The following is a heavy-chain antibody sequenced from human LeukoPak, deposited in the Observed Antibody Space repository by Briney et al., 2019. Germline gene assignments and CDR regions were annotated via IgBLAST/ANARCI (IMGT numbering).Heavy chain of an antibody. V-gene: IGHV1-18*01. D-gene: IGHD2-2*01. CDR1: GYTFTSYG. CDR3: ARVDGIVVVPAAQFDY. Sequence: ASAKVSCKASGYTFTSYGISWVRQAPGRGLEWMGWISAYNGNTNYAQKLQGRVTMTTDTSTSTAYMELRSLRSDDTAVYYCARVDGIVVVPAAQFDYWGQGTLVTVSS. J-gene: IGHJ4*02. CDR2: ISAYNGNT.